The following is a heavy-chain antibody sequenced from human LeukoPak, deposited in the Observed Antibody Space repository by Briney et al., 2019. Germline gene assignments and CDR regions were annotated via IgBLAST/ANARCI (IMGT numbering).Heavy chain of an antibody. CDR1: GFTFSSYS. CDR2: ISSSSSYI. J-gene: IGHJ5*02. D-gene: IGHD3-3*01. CDR3: ARLSPYDFRSGYFNGWFDP. V-gene: IGHV3-21*01. Sequence: GGSLRLSCVASGFTFSSYSMNWVRQAPGKGLEWVSSISSSSSYIYHADSVKGRFTISRDNAKNSLYLQMNSLRAEDTAVYYCARLSPYDFRSGYFNGWFDPWGQGTLVTVSS.